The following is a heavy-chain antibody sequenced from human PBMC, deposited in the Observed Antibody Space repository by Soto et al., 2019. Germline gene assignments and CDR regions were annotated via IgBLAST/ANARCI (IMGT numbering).Heavy chain of an antibody. CDR3: AREVPTPYYFDY. J-gene: IGHJ4*02. Sequence: SETLSLTCTVSGDSISSGGYYWSWNRQHPGKGLEWIGYIYYSGSTYYNPSLESRVTMSVDTSNNHFSLKLSSVTAADTAVYYCAREVPTPYYFDYWGQGTLVTVSS. CDR2: IYYSGST. V-gene: IGHV4-31*03. CDR1: GDSISSGGYY.